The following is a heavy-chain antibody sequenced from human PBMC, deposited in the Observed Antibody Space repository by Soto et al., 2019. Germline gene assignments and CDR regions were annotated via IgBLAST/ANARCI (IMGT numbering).Heavy chain of an antibody. D-gene: IGHD3-22*01. V-gene: IGHV3-53*02. J-gene: IGHJ1*01. CDR1: GFTVSSNY. CDR2: IYSGGST. Sequence: EVQLVETGGGLIQPGGSLRLSCAASGFTVSSNYMSWVRQAPGKGLEWVSVIYSGGSTYYADSVKGRFTISRDNSKNTLYLQMNSLRAEDTAIYYCARETGYDRNSYYRFQYVHHRGQGTLVTVSS. CDR3: ARETGYDRNSYYRFQYVHH.